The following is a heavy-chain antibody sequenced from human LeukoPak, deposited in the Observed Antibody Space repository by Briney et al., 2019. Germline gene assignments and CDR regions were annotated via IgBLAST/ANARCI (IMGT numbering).Heavy chain of an antibody. CDR1: GGSISSYY. V-gene: IGHV4-59*12. CDR2: IYYSGST. J-gene: IGHJ3*01. CDR3: ARDDET. Sequence: SETLSLTCTVSGGSISSYYWSWIRQPPGKGLEWIGYIYYSGSTNYNPSLKSRVTISVDTSKNQFSLKLTSVTAADTAVYYCARDDETWGQGTMVTVSS.